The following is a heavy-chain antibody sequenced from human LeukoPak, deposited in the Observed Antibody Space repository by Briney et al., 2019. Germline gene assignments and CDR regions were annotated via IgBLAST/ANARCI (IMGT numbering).Heavy chain of an antibody. CDR2: IYSGGST. V-gene: IGHV3-53*01. D-gene: IGHD6-19*01. J-gene: IGHJ3*02. CDR3: ARPLYSSGWYGPIEAFDI. Sequence: GGSLRLSCAASGFTVSDNYMFWVRQAPGKRLEGVSVIYSGGSTYYADSVKGRFTISRDTSKNTLYFQMNSLRAEDTAVYYCARPLYSSGWYGPIEAFDIWGQGTMVTVSS. CDR1: GFTVSDNY.